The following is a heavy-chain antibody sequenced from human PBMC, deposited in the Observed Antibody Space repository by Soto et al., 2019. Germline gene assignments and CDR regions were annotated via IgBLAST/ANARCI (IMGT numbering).Heavy chain of an antibody. Sequence: ASVKVSCKASGYTFTSYAMHWVRQAPGQRLEWMGWINAGNGNTKYSQKFQGRVTITRDTSASTAYMELSSLRSEDTAVYYCARAVARQYYFDYWGQGTLVTVSS. V-gene: IGHV1-3*01. CDR1: GYTFTSYA. J-gene: IGHJ4*02. CDR2: INAGNGNT. CDR3: ARAVARQYYFDY. D-gene: IGHD5-12*01.